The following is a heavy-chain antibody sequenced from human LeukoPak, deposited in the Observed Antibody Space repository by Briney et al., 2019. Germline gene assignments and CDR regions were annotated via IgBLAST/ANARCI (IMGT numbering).Heavy chain of an antibody. CDR2: IYDSGSI. Sequence: SETLSLTCTVSGGSISIYYWSWVRQPPGKGLEWIGYIYDSGSINYNPSLKSRVTISVDTSKNQFSLQLISVTVADTAMYYCVRDRELTYWGQGTLVTVSS. CDR3: VRDRELTY. V-gene: IGHV4-59*01. CDR1: GGSISIYY. D-gene: IGHD3-10*01. J-gene: IGHJ4*02.